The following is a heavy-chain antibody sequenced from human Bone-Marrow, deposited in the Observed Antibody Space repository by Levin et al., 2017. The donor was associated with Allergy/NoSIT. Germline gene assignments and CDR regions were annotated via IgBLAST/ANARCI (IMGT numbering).Heavy chain of an antibody. Sequence: PGGSLRLSCSASGFTFADFVMSWFRQTPGKGLEWVGYMRSKIDGGTTEYAPSMKARFTISRDDSKRIAYLQMKSLTTEDTAMYYCVTSHYDILTGNPDYWGQGTLVTVSS. CDR2: MRSKIDGGTT. D-gene: IGHD3-9*01. CDR1: GFTFADFV. V-gene: IGHV3-49*03. J-gene: IGHJ4*02. CDR3: VTSHYDILTGNPDY.